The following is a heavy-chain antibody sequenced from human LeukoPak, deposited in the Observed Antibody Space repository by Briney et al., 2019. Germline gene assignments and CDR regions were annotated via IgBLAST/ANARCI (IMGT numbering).Heavy chain of an antibody. CDR2: INPNSGGT. CDR3: ARDVAAAGYFDY. D-gene: IGHD6-13*01. V-gene: IGHV1-2*06. J-gene: IGHJ4*02. CDR1: GYTFTGYY. Sequence: GASVKVSCKASGYTFTGYYMHWVRQAPGQGLEWMGRINPNSGGTNYAQKFHGRVTMTRDTSISTAYMELSRLRSDDTAVYYCARDVAAAGYFDYWGQGTLVTVSS.